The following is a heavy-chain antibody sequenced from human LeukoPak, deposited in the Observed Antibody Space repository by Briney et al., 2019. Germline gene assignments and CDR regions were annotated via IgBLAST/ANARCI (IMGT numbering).Heavy chain of an antibody. CDR1: GFTFSSYS. Sequence: GGSLRLSCAASGFTFSSYSMNWVRQAPGKGLEWVSSISSSSSYIYYADSVKGRFTISRDNAKNSLYLQMNSLRAEDTAVYYCVRFSGSGSRLFDYWGQGTLVTVSS. CDR2: ISSSSSYI. V-gene: IGHV3-21*01. D-gene: IGHD3-10*01. J-gene: IGHJ4*02. CDR3: VRFSGSGSRLFDY.